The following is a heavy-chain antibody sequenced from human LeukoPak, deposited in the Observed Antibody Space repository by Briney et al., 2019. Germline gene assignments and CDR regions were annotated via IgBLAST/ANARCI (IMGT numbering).Heavy chain of an antibody. D-gene: IGHD6-13*01. CDR1: GFTFSSYA. Sequence: PGGSLRLSCAASGFTFSSYAMSWVRQAPGKGLEWVSAISGSGGSTYYADSVKGRFTISRDNAKNSLYLQMNSLRAEDTAVYYCASWYSSSWYRGNWFDPWGQGTLVTVSS. CDR2: ISGSGGST. J-gene: IGHJ5*02. V-gene: IGHV3-23*01. CDR3: ASWYSSSWYRGNWFDP.